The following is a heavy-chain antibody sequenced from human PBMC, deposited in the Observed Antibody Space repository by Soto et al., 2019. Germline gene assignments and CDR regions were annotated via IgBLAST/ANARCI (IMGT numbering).Heavy chain of an antibody. CDR1: GFTFSSYG. CDR2: IWYGGSNK. D-gene: IGHD5-18*01. Sequence: PGGSLRLSCAASGFTFSSYGMHWVRQAPGKGLEWVAVIWYGGSNKYYADSVKGRFTISRDNSKNTLYLQMNSLRAEDTAVYYCARDVDTAMGPFDYWGQGTLVTVSS. J-gene: IGHJ4*02. V-gene: IGHV3-33*01. CDR3: ARDVDTAMGPFDY.